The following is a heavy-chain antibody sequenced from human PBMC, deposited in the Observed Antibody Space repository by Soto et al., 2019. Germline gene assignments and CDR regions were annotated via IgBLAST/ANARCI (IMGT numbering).Heavy chain of an antibody. D-gene: IGHD3-9*01. CDR2: IYYSGST. Sequence: SETLSLTCTVSGGSISSYYWSWIRQPPGKGLEWIGYIYYSGSTNYNPSLKSRVTISVDTSKNQFSLKLSSVTAADTAVYYCAREGGLTGYYMIDYWGQGTLVTVSS. CDR1: GGSISSYY. V-gene: IGHV4-59*01. J-gene: IGHJ4*02. CDR3: AREGGLTGYYMIDY.